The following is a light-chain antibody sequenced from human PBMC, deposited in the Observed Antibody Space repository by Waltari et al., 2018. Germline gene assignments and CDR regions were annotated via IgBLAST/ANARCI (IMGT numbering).Light chain of an antibody. CDR3: QQRSNWPQT. J-gene: IGKJ2*01. CDR1: QSVLISSNNNKNY. Sequence: DIVVTQSPESLAVSLGERATINCKSSQSVLISSNNNKNYLAWYQQKPGQAPRLLIYDASNRATGIPARFSGSGSGTDFTLTISSLEPEDFAVYYCQQRSNWPQTFGQGTKLEIK. V-gene: IGKV3-11*01. CDR2: DAS.